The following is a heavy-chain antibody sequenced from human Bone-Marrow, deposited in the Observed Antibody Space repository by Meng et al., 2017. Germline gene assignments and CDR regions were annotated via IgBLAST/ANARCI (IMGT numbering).Heavy chain of an antibody. J-gene: IGHJ4*02. Sequence: SETLSLTCAVSGGSISRSNWWSWVRQPPGKGLEWIGEIYHSGSTNYNPALKSRVTISVDKSKNQFSLKLSSVTAADTAVYYCARDCSGGSCYFDYWGQGTLVTVSS. V-gene: IGHV4-4*02. D-gene: IGHD2-15*01. CDR2: IYHSGST. CDR1: GGSISRSNW. CDR3: ARDCSGGSCYFDY.